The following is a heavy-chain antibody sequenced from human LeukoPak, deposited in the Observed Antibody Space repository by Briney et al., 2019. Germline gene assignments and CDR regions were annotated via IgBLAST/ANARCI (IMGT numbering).Heavy chain of an antibody. D-gene: IGHD3-22*01. V-gene: IGHV4-39*02. CDR1: GGSISSYY. CDR2: IYYSGST. J-gene: IGHJ4*02. Sequence: SETLSLTCTVSGGSISSYYWSWIRQPPGKGLEWIGSIYYSGSTYYNPSLKSRVTISVDTSKNQFSLKLSSVTAADTAVYYCARETKGYYDSSGYYYVLGYFDYWGQGTLVTVSS. CDR3: ARETKGYYDSSGYYYVLGYFDY.